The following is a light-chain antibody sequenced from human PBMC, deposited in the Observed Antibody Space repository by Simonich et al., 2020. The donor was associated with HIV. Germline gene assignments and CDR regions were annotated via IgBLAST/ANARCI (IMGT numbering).Light chain of an antibody. J-gene: IGKJ4*01. CDR3: QQYYSTPPIT. CDR2: WAS. Sequence: DIVMTQSPDSLAVSLGERATINCKSSQSVLYISNNKNYLSWYQQKPGQPPKLLIYWASTRESGVPDRFRGSGSGTDFTLTISSLQAEDVAVYYCQQYYSTPPITFGGGTKVEIK. CDR1: QSVLYISNNKNY. V-gene: IGKV4-1*01.